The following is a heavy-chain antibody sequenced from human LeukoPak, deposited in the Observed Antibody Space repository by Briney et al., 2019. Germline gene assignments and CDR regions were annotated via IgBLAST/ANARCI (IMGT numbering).Heavy chain of an antibody. D-gene: IGHD3-3*01. Sequence: GASVNVSCKASGGTFSNYAISWVRQAPGQGLEWMGGIIPILNITNYAQKFQGRITITANNFSSTIYMQLSSLRSEDTAVYYCAIRVRNFDYWGPGSLVIVSS. V-gene: IGHV1-69*10. J-gene: IGHJ4*02. CDR2: IIPILNIT. CDR1: GGTFSNYA. CDR3: AIRVRNFDY.